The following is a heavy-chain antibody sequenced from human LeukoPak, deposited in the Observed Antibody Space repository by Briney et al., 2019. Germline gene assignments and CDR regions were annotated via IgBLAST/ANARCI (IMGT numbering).Heavy chain of an antibody. Sequence: ASVKVSCKASGYTLTGYYMHWVRQAPGQGLEWMGRINPNSGGTNYAQKFQGRVTMTRDTSISTAYMELSRLRSDDTAVYYCARGDYGSGSYYMVYWGQGTLVTVSS. CDR2: INPNSGGT. D-gene: IGHD3-10*01. CDR3: ARGDYGSGSYYMVY. CDR1: GYTLTGYY. V-gene: IGHV1-2*06. J-gene: IGHJ4*02.